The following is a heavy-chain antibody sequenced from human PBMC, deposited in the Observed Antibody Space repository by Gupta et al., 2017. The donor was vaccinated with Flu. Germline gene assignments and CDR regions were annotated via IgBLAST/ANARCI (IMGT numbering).Heavy chain of an antibody. D-gene: IGHD5-24*01. CDR2: INQDGTRK. CDR1: GFTFSNFW. V-gene: IGHV3-7*01. CDR3: ERNRGWEQFDY. J-gene: IGHJ4*02. Sequence: EVQLVESGGGLVQPGGSLRLSCAASGFTFSNFWMNWVRQAPGKGLEWVANINQDGTRKNYVDSRKGRFTVSRDSAKDSLSLPMASLRADDTAVDDCERNRGWEQFDYWGQGTRVTVSS.